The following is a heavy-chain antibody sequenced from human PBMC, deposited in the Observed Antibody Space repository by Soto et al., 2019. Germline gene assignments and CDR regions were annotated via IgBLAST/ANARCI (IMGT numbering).Heavy chain of an antibody. D-gene: IGHD3-10*01. V-gene: IGHV4-61*01. CDR3: ARDSRLWVSGGSLTWFDP. CDR1: GGSVSSCSYY. J-gene: IGHJ5*02. Sequence: SETLSLTCTVSGGSVSSCSYYWSWIRHPSVKGLEWIGYIYYSGSTNYNPSLKSRVTISVDTSKNQFSLKLSSVTAADTAVYYCARDSRLWVSGGSLTWFDPWGQGALVTVSA. CDR2: IYYSGST.